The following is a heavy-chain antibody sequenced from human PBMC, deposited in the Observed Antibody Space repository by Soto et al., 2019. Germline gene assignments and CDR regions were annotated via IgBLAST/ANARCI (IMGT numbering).Heavy chain of an antibody. CDR2: IYYSGST. V-gene: IGHV4-30-2*01. Sequence: QLQLQESDSGLVKPSQTQSLTCAVSGGYISSGGYSWSWIRQPPGKGLEWIGNIYYSGSTYYNPSLKSRVIISVDRSKNQFSLELSSVTAADTAAYYCARVAGSGWYDGWGQGTLVTVSS. D-gene: IGHD6-19*01. J-gene: IGHJ4*02. CDR3: ARVAGSGWYDG. CDR1: GGYISSGGYS.